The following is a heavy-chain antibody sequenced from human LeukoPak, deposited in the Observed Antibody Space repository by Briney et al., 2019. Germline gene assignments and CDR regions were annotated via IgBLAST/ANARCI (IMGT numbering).Heavy chain of an antibody. CDR1: GGTFSSYA. V-gene: IGHV1-69*13. Sequence: ASVKVSCKASGGTFSSYAISWVRQAPGQGLEWMGGIIPIFGTANYAQKFQGRVTITADESTSTAYMELSSLRSEDTAVYCCARAPGFGIAVAGRRWGFDYWGQGTLVTVSS. D-gene: IGHD6-19*01. CDR3: ARAPGFGIAVAGRRWGFDY. CDR2: IIPIFGTA. J-gene: IGHJ4*02.